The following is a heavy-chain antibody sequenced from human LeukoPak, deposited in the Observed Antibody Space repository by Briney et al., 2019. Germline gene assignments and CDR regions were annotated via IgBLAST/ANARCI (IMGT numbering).Heavy chain of an antibody. CDR1: GFTFSSFA. CDR2: ISGSGRST. CDR3: ARDLPPYYYDSSGYYLSY. Sequence: PGGSLRLSCAASGFTFSSFAMSWVRQAPGKGLEWVSAISGSGRSTYYTDSVRGRFTISRDDSTNTLYLQMNNLRAEDTAVYYCARDLPPYYYDSSGYYLSYWGQGTLVTVSS. D-gene: IGHD3-22*01. J-gene: IGHJ4*02. V-gene: IGHV3-23*01.